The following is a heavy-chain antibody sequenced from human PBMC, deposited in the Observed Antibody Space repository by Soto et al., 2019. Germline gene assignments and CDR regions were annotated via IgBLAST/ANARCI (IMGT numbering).Heavy chain of an antibody. CDR3: ARDAYGVPGSMDV. CDR1: GFTFSSYS. J-gene: IGHJ6*02. V-gene: IGHV3-21*01. D-gene: IGHD4-17*01. CDR2: ISSSSSYI. Sequence: EVQLVESGGGLVKPGGSLRLSCAASGFTFSSYSMNWVRQAPGKGLEWVSSISSSSSYIYYADSVKGRFTISRDNAKNSLYLQMNSLRAEDTAVXXCARDAYGVPGSMDVWGQGTTVTVSS.